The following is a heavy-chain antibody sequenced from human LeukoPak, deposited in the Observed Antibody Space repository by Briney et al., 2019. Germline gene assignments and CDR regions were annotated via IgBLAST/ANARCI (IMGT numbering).Heavy chain of an antibody. CDR3: ARGRLGLFEP. V-gene: IGHV4-34*01. CDR2: INHSGST. CDR1: GGSFSGYY. D-gene: IGHD7-27*01. Sequence: SETLSLTCAVYGGSFSGYYWSWIRQPPGKGLEWIGEINHSGSTNYNPSLKSRVTISVDTSKNQFSLKLSSVTAADTAVYYCARGRLGLFEPWGQGTLVTVSS. J-gene: IGHJ5*02.